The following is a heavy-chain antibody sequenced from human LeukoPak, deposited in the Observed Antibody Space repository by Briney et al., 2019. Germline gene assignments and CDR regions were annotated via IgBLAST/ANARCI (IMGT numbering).Heavy chain of an antibody. CDR2: INHNGNVN. D-gene: IGHD3-16*01. J-gene: IGHJ6*02. CDR1: GFTFSSYW. V-gene: IGHV3-7*03. CDR3: ARGGGLDV. Sequence: PGGSLRLSCAASGFTFSSYWMNWARQAPGKGRGWVASINHNGNVNYYVDSVKGRFTISRDNAKNSLYLQMSNLRAEDTAVYFCARGGGLDVWGQGATVTVSS.